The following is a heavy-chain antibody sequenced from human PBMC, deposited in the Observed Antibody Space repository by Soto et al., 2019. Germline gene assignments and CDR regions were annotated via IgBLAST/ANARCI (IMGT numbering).Heavy chain of an antibody. V-gene: IGHV4-30-2*01. CDR1: GGSIINDNYS. CDR3: ARVVPATRYFEP. J-gene: IGHJ4*02. Sequence: KPSETLSLTCTVSGGSIINDNYSWSWVRQPPGKGLEWIGYIYHSGTTYYNPSLNSRVTISVDGSSNQFSLKLTSVMAADTAVYYCARVVPATRYFEPWGPGILVTVSS. D-gene: IGHD2-15*01. CDR2: IYHSGTT.